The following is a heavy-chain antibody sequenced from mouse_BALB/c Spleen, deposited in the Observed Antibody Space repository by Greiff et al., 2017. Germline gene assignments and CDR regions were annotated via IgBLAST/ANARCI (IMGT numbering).Heavy chain of an antibody. CDR2: ISSGGGST. V-gene: IGHV5-12-1*01. J-gene: IGHJ4*01. Sequence: EVMLVESGGGLVKPGGSLKLSCAASGFAFSSYDMSWVRQTPEKRLEWVAYISSGGGSTYYPDTVKGRFTISRDNAKNTLYLQMSSLKSEDTAMYYCARHNPYYGYAMDYWGQGTSVTVSS. CDR3: ARHNPYYGYAMDY. D-gene: IGHD1-1*01. CDR1: GFAFSSYD.